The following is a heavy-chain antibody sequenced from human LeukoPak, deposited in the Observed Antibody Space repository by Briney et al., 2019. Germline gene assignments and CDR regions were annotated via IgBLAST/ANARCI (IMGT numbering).Heavy chain of an antibody. CDR1: GFTFSSYA. J-gene: IGHJ6*03. CDR2: ISSNGGST. Sequence: PGGSLRLSCAASGFTFSSYAMHWVREAPGKGLEYVSAISSNGGSTYYANSVKGRFTISRDNSKNTLYLQMNSLRAEDTAVYYCARDGYRYCSSTSCYSYYYYYYMDVWGKGTTVTVSS. D-gene: IGHD2-2*01. CDR3: ARDGYRYCSSTSCYSYYYYYYMDV. V-gene: IGHV3-64*01.